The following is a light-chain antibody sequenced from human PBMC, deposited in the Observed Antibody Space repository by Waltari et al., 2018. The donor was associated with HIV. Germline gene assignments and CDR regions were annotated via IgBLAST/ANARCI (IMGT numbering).Light chain of an antibody. Sequence: QSALTQPPSASGSPGQSVTISCTGTSSDVGGYNYVSWYQQHPGKAPKLLIYEVTKRPSGVPDRFSGSKSGNTASRTVSGLQAEDEADYFCSSYAGSNDFRVFGGGTKLTVL. CDR1: SSDVGGYNY. V-gene: IGLV2-8*01. CDR3: SSYAGSNDFRV. J-gene: IGLJ2*01. CDR2: EVT.